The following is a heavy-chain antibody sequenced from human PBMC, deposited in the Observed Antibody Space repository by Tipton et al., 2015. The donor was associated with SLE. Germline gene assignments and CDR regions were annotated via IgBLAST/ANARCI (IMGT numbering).Heavy chain of an antibody. CDR1: GFTFSSYW. J-gene: IGHJ4*02. CDR2: IKQDGSEK. CDR3: ARDLSGYDLYYFDY. V-gene: IGHV3-7*03. D-gene: IGHD5-12*01. Sequence: SLRLSCAASGFTFSSYWMSWVRQAPGKGLEWVANIKQDGSEKYYVDSVKGRFTISRDNAKNSLYLQMNSLRAEDTAVYYCARDLSGYDLYYFDYWGQGTLVTVSS.